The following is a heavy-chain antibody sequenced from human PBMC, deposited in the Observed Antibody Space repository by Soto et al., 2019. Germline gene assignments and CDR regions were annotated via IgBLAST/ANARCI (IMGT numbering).Heavy chain of an antibody. Sequence: GGSLRLSCAAPGFTFSAYSMSWVRQAPGKGLEWVANIKQDGSERYYVASVKGRFTISRDNAKNSVYLQMNSLRADDTAVYYCARQRGCDYWGQGTLVTVSS. CDR2: IKQDGSER. CDR3: ARQRGCDY. CDR1: GFTFSAYS. V-gene: IGHV3-7*01. J-gene: IGHJ4*02. D-gene: IGHD1-1*01.